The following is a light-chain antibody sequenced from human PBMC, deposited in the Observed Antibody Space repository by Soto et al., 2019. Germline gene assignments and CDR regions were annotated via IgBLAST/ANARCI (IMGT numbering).Light chain of an antibody. J-gene: IGKJ1*01. V-gene: IGKV3-20*01. CDR2: GAS. CDR3: QQYGGSPRT. Sequence: EIVLTHSPGTLSLSPGERATLSCLASQSINSFLAWYQQRRGQAPRLLIHGASNRATGIPDRFSGSGSGTDFTLTISRLEPEDFAVYYCQQYGGSPRTFGQGTKVDIK. CDR1: QSINSF.